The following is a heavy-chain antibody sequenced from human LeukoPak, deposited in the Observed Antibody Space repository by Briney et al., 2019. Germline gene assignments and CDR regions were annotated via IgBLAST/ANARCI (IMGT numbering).Heavy chain of an antibody. J-gene: IGHJ4*02. CDR1: GYRFSSYW. Sequence: KPGASLKISCKGSGYRFSSYWIGWVRQLPGKGLEWMGIIYPGDSETRYSPSFQGQVTISADKSISTAYLQWSSLKASDTAMYYCVRALGYCSSGSCYYYDYWGQGTLVTVSS. CDR3: VRALGYCSSGSCYYYDY. CDR2: IYPGDSET. V-gene: IGHV5-51*01. D-gene: IGHD2-15*01.